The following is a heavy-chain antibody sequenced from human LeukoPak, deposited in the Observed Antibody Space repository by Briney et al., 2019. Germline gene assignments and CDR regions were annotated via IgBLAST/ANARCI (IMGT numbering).Heavy chain of an antibody. CDR1: GFTFSSYA. V-gene: IGHV3-30*09. CDR2: VSYDGSNK. D-gene: IGHD1-1*01. CDR3: ARDWNDFYDY. Sequence: GGSLRLSCAASGFTFSSYAMHWVRQSPGKGLEWVAVVSYDGSNKYYADSVKGRFAISRDNSKNTLYPQMNGLRTEDTAIYYCARDWNDFYDYWGQGTLVTVSS. J-gene: IGHJ4*02.